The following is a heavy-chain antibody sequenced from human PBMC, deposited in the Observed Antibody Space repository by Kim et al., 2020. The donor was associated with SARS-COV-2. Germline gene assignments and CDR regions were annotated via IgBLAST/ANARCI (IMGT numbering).Heavy chain of an antibody. V-gene: IGHV4-61*01. J-gene: IGHJ5*02. CDR3: ACSGSYSKVNWFDP. CDR1: GGSVSSGSYY. D-gene: IGHD1-26*01. CDR2: IYYSGST. Sequence: SETLSLTCTVSGGSVSSGSYYWSWIRQPPGKGLEWIGYIYYSGSTNYNPSLKSRVTISVDTSKNQFSLKLSSVTAADTAVYYCACSGSYSKVNWFDPWGQGTLVTVSS.